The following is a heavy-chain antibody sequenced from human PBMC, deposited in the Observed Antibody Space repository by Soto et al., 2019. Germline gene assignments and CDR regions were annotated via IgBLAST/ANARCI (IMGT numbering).Heavy chain of an antibody. CDR2: FSGSSTYI. CDR3: ARGKGDEYGFDY. Sequence: EVQLVESGGGLVKPGGSLRLSCAASGFTFSIYTMNWVRQAPGKGLEWVSYFSGSSTYIYYADSLKGRFTISRDNAKNSLYLQMNTLRAEDTAVYYCARGKGDEYGFDYWGQGTLVTVSS. CDR1: GFTFSIYT. J-gene: IGHJ4*02. D-gene: IGHD3-16*01. V-gene: IGHV3-21*01.